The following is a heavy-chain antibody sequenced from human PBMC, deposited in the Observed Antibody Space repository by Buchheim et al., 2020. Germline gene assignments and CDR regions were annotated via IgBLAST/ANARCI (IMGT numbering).Heavy chain of an antibody. CDR1: GGSISSGSYY. Sequence: QVQLQESGPGLVKPSQTLSLTCTVSGGSISSGSYYWSWIRQPAGKGLEWIGRIYTSGSTNYNPSLKSRVTISVDTSKNQFSLKLSSVTAADTAVYYCAGFEYSSSRQGFDYWGQGTL. V-gene: IGHV4-61*02. J-gene: IGHJ4*02. CDR3: AGFEYSSSRQGFDY. D-gene: IGHD6-6*01. CDR2: IYTSGST.